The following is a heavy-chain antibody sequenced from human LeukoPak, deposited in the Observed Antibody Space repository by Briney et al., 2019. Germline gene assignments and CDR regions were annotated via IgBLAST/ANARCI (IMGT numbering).Heavy chain of an antibody. J-gene: IGHJ4*02. Sequence: PSETLSLTCTVSGGSVSSSRHSWDWIRQPPGKGLEWIGSIYYSGSTYYNPSLKSRVSISVDTSKNKFSLKLSSVTDADTAVYYCATCTAMAGRIDSWGQGTLVTVSS. CDR3: ATCTAMAGRIDS. D-gene: IGHD6-19*01. CDR1: GGSVSSSRHS. V-gene: IGHV4-39*01. CDR2: IYYSGST.